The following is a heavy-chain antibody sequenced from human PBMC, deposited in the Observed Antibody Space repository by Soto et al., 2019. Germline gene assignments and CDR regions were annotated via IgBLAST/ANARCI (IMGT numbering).Heavy chain of an antibody. V-gene: IGHV1-18*01. CDR3: ARGPTPGYSSGWSVY. CDR2: ISAYNGNT. D-gene: IGHD6-19*01. Sequence: QVPLVQSGAEVKKPGASVKVSCKASGYTFTSYGISWVRQAPGQGLEWMGWISAYNGNTNYAQKLQGRVTMTTDTSTSTAYMELRSRRSDDTAVYYCARGPTPGYSSGWSVYRGQGTLVTVSS. CDR1: GYTFTSYG. J-gene: IGHJ4*02.